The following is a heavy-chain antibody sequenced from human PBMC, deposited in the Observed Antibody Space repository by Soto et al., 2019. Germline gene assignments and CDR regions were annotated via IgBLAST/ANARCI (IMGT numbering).Heavy chain of an antibody. CDR2: VNWDGDTT. J-gene: IGHJ6*02. V-gene: IGHV3-43D*04. CDR1: GFTFDDFA. Sequence: GSLRLSCAASGFTFDDFAMCWVRQVPGKGLEWISLVNWDGDTTFYADSVKGRFIIPRDNSKNSVYLQMNSLRSEDSAMYYCAKGATVTTHYQYYGMDVWGQGTTVTVSS. D-gene: IGHD4-17*01. CDR3: AKGATVTTHYQYYGMDV.